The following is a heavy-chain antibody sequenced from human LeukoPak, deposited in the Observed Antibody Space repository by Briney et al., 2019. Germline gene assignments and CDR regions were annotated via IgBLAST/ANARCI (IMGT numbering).Heavy chain of an antibody. Sequence: GGSLRLSCAASGFTFSSYAMSWVRQAPGKGLEWVAFISYDGSNKYYADSVKGRFTISRDNSKNTLYLQMNSLRAEDTAVYYCAREGVEYSNYLVWFDPWGQGTLVTVSS. D-gene: IGHD4-11*01. V-gene: IGHV3-30*04. CDR3: AREGVEYSNYLVWFDP. CDR1: GFTFSSYA. J-gene: IGHJ5*02. CDR2: ISYDGSNK.